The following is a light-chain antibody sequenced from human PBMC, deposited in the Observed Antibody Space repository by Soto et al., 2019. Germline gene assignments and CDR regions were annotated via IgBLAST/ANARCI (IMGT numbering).Light chain of an antibody. CDR2: DVS. V-gene: IGLV2-14*01. CDR1: SSDVGGYKY. Sequence: QSALTQPASVSGSPGQSITISCTGTSSDVGGYKYVSWYQQYPGKAPKLMIYDVSNRPSGVSNRFSGSKSGNTASLTISGLQAEDEADYYCSSYTSSSLYVFGTGTKVTAL. CDR3: SSYTSSSLYV. J-gene: IGLJ1*01.